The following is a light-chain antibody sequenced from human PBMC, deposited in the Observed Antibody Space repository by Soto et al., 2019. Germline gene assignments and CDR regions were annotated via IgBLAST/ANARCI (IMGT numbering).Light chain of an antibody. V-gene: IGLV2-8*01. CDR2: EVS. J-gene: IGLJ1*01. Sequence: QSVLTQPPSASGSPGQSVTISCTGTSSDVGDYNYVSWYQQHPSKAPKLMIYEVSKRPSGVPDRFSGSKSGNTASLTVSGLQAEDEADYYCTSYAGSNNFVFGTGTKVTVL. CDR3: TSYAGSNNFV. CDR1: SSDVGDYNY.